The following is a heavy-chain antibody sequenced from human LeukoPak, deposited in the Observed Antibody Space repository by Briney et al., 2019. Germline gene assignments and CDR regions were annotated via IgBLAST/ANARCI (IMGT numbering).Heavy chain of an antibody. CDR1: GFTFSSYW. CDR3: ARDRDCTRNSCYTKFQSFDL. D-gene: IGHD2-2*02. V-gene: IGHV3-7*01. CDR2: INQDGSEK. J-gene: IGHJ2*01. Sequence: PGGSLRLSCAASGFTFSSYWMSWVRQAPGKGLEWVANINQDGSEKYYVDSVKGRFTIPRDNAKNSLYLQMNSLRAEDTAVYYCARDRDCTRNSCYTKFQSFDLRGRGTLVTVSS.